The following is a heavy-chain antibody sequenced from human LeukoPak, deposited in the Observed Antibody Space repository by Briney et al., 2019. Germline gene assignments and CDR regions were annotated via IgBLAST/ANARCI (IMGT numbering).Heavy chain of an antibody. Sequence: PGGSLRLSCAASGFTFSSYSMNWVRQAPGKGLEWVSSISSSSSYIYYADSVKGRFTIPRDNAKNSLYLQMNSLRAEDTAVYYCARDNYGSDYYYGMDVWGQGTTVTVSS. V-gene: IGHV3-21*01. J-gene: IGHJ6*02. CDR3: ARDNYGSDYYYGMDV. CDR1: GFTFSSYS. D-gene: IGHD4-11*01. CDR2: ISSSSSYI.